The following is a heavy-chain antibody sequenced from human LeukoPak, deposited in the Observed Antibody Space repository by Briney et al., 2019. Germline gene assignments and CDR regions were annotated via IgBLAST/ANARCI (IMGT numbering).Heavy chain of an antibody. V-gene: IGHV4-39*01. J-gene: IGHJ4*02. Sequence: SETLSLTCTVSGGSISSSSHYWGWIRQPPGKGLEWIGSIHYSENTYYNLSLKSRVTISVDTSKNQFSLKLSSLTAADTAVYYCVRTAGYFDYWGQGTLVTVSS. D-gene: IGHD6-25*01. CDR1: GGSISSSSHY. CDR2: IHYSENT. CDR3: VRTAGYFDY.